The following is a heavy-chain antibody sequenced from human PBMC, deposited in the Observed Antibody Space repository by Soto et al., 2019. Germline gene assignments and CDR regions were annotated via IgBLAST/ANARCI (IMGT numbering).Heavy chain of an antibody. D-gene: IGHD6-13*01. Sequence: QVQLVESGGGLVKPGGSLRLSCAASGFTFSDYYMSWIRQAPGKGLEWVSYINSSSSYTNYEDSVKGRFTISRDNANNSLYLQMNSVRAEDSAVYYCARIITAAGGRRYFDLWGRGTLVTVSS. CDR3: ARIITAAGGRRYFDL. V-gene: IGHV3-11*05. J-gene: IGHJ2*01. CDR2: INSSSSYT. CDR1: GFTFSDYY.